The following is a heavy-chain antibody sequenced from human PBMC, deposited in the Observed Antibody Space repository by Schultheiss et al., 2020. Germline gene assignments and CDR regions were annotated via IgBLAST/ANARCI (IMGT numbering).Heavy chain of an antibody. CDR1: GGSISSSSYY. CDR2: IYYSGST. D-gene: IGHD4-11*01. CDR3: ARQPYSNWYFDL. Sequence: SETLSLTCTVSGGSISSSSYYWGWIRQPPGKGLEWIGYIYYSGSTNYNPSLKSRVTISVDTSKNQFSLKLSSVTAADTAVYYCARQPYSNWYFDLWGRGTLVTVSS. V-gene: IGHV4-39*01. J-gene: IGHJ2*01.